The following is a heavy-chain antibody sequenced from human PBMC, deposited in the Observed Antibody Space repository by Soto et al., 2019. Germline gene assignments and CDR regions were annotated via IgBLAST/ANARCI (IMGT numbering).Heavy chain of an antibody. J-gene: IGHJ4*02. V-gene: IGHV1-18*01. CDR2: ISPYDGNT. D-gene: IGHD1-1*01. CDR3: ARDSNFRTTLDY. CDR1: GYTFTSYG. Sequence: ASVKVSCKASGYTFTSYGISWVRQAPGQGLEWMGWISPYDGNTNYAQKLQGRVTMTTDTSTSTAYMELSSLRSDDTAVYYCARDSNFRTTLDYWGQGTLVTVSS.